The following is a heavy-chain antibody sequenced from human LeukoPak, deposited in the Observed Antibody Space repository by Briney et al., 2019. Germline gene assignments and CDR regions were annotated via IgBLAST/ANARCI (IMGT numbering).Heavy chain of an antibody. J-gene: IGHJ3*02. D-gene: IGHD3-22*01. CDR2: INPSGGST. Sequence: ASVKVSCKASGYTFTSYYMHWVRQAPGQGLEWMGIINPSGGSTSYAQKFQGRVTMTRDMSTSTVYMELSSPRSEDTAVYYCARDRRDYYDSSEPDALDIWGQGTMVTVSS. CDR3: ARDRRDYYDSSEPDALDI. CDR1: GYTFTSYY. V-gene: IGHV1-46*01.